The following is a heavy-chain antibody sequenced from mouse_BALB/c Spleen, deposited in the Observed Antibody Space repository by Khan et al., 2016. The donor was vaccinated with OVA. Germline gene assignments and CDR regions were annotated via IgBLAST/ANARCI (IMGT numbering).Heavy chain of an antibody. CDR1: GFSLTDYA. Sequence: QVQLKQSGPGLVAPSQSLSITCTVSGFSLTDYAVSWIRQPPGKGLEWLGVIWGGGSKYYNSVLKSRLSISKDNSKSQVFLKVNSLQTADTAMYYCAKDHPYYGMDYWGQGTSVTVSS. V-gene: IGHV2-6-5*01. J-gene: IGHJ4*01. CDR3: AKDHPYYGMDY. CDR2: IWGGGSK.